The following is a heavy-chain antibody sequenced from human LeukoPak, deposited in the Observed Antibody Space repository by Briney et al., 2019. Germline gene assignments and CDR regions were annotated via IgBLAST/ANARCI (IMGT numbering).Heavy chain of an antibody. J-gene: IGHJ4*02. D-gene: IGHD1-26*01. CDR2: IYYSGST. CDR3: ARMRYSGSYLDY. Sequence: SETLSLTCAVSGGSISSGGYYWSWIRQHPGKGLEWIGYIYYSGSTYYNPSLKSRVTISVDTSKKQSSLKLSSVTAADTAVYDCARMRYSGSYLDYWGQGTLVTVSS. V-gene: IGHV4-31*11. CDR1: GGSISSGGYY.